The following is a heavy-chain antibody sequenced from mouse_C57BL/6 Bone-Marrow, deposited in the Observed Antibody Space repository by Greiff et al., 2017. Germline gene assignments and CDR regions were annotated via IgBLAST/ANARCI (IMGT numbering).Heavy chain of an antibody. Sequence: VQLQQSGAELVRPGASVKLSCTASGFNIQDDYMHWVKQRPEQGLEWIGWIDPENGDTEYASKFQGKATIKSDPSSNTAYLQLSSLTSEDTAVYYCTTLGVVTTVVASFDYWGQGTTLTVSS. CDR3: TTLGVVTTVVASFDY. CDR1: GFNIQDDY. CDR2: IDPENGDT. D-gene: IGHD1-1*01. J-gene: IGHJ2*01. V-gene: IGHV14-4*01.